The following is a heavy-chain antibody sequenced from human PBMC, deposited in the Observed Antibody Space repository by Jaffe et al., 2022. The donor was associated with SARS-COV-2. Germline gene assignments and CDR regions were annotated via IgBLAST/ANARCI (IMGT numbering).Heavy chain of an antibody. J-gene: IGHJ6*02. V-gene: IGHV4-39*01. D-gene: IGHD3-16*01. Sequence: QLQLEESGPGLVKPSETLSLNCTVSGASISRTNYYWGWLRQSPGEGLQWIGSIYFTESTFYNPSLESRVTMSVDTSKNQFSLKLTSVTAADTAVYYCAAPWGAGRSTWPRDLDVWGPGTTVIVSS. CDR3: AAPWGAGRSTWPRDLDV. CDR2: IYFTEST. CDR1: GASISRTNYY.